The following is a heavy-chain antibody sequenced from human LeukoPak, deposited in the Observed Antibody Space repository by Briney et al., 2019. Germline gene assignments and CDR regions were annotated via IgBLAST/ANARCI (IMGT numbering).Heavy chain of an antibody. D-gene: IGHD3-10*01. J-gene: IGHJ4*02. CDR2: ISGSGGNT. Sequence: PGGSLRLSCAASGFTVSSNYMSWVRQAPGKGLEWVSVISGSGGNTYYADSVRGRFTISRDNSKNTLYLQMNSLRAEDTAVYYCAKKAYYGSGSLLDYWGQRTLVTVSS. CDR3: AKKAYYGSGSLLDY. V-gene: IGHV3-23*01. CDR1: GFTVSSNY.